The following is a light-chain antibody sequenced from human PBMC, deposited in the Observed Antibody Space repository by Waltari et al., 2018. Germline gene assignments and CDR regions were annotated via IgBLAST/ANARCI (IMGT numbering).Light chain of an antibody. CDR1: QSVLYSSNNKYS. J-gene: IGKJ3*01. CDR2: WAS. CDR3: QQYYNTPST. Sequence: DIVMTQSPDSLAVSLGERATFNCTSSQSVLYSSNNKYSLALYQQKPGQPPKLLIYWASSREAGVPDRFIGSGSGTDVALTINSLQAEDVAVYYCQQYYNTPSTFGPGTKVDIK. V-gene: IGKV4-1*01.